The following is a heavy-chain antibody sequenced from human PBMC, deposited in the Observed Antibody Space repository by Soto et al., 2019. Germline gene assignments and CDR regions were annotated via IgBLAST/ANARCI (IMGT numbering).Heavy chain of an antibody. D-gene: IGHD3-10*01. CDR1: GGSFSIYT. J-gene: IGHJ5*02. CDR3: ARGVSGSYSSPLDR. Sequence: QVQLVQSGAEVKKPGSSVKVSCKPSGGSFSIYTFNWVRQSPGQGLEWMGGIIPIFGTATYAQKFQGRVTITAEDATSTAYMEVLALRSEDTAVYFCARGVSGSYSSPLDRWGQGTLVTVSS. V-gene: IGHV1-69*01. CDR2: IIPIFGTA.